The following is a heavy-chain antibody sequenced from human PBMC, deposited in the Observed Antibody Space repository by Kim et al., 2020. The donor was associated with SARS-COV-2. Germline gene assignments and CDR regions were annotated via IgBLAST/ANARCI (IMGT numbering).Heavy chain of an antibody. D-gene: IGHD2-15*01. V-gene: IGHV4-31*03. J-gene: IGHJ6*02. Sequence: SETLSLTCTVSGGSIGSGGYYWSWIRQHPGKGLELIGYIYYSGSTFYNPSLKSRITISVDTSKNQFSLKLSSVTAADTAVYFCARDRSSGCSGGICSSRDNHYFYGVDVWGQGTTVTVSS. CDR3: ARDRSSGCSGGICSSRDNHYFYGVDV. CDR1: GGSIGSGGYY. CDR2: IYYSGST.